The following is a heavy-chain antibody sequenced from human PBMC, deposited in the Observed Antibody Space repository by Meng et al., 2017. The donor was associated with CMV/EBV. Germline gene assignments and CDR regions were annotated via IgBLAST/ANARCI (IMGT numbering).Heavy chain of an antibody. V-gene: IGHV4-34*01. Sequence: SETLSLTCAVYGGSFSGYFWSWIRQPPGKGLEWIGEINHSGSTNYKPSLKSRVTISVDTSKNQFSLKLSSVTAADTAVYYCARGPRPAYCGGDCYHSRAFDYWGQGTLVTVSS. CDR3: ARGPRPAYCGGDCYHSRAFDY. CDR2: INHSGST. D-gene: IGHD2-21*01. CDR1: GGSFSGYF. J-gene: IGHJ4*02.